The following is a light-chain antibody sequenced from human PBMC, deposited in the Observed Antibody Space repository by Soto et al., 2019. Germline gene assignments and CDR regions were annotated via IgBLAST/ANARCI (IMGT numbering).Light chain of an antibody. Sequence: DIQMTQSPSSLSASVGDRVTITCRASQSISNYLSWYQQKPGKAPKLLINVASTLQSGVPSRFSGSGSGTDFTLTISCLQSEDFATYDCLQYNSYPFTFGQGTRLEIK. V-gene: IGKV1-17*01. CDR2: VAS. CDR3: LQYNSYPFT. CDR1: QSISNY. J-gene: IGKJ5*01.